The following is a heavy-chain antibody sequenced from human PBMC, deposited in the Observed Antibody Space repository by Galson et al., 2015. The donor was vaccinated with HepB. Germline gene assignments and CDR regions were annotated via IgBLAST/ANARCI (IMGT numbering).Heavy chain of an antibody. CDR3: AKEGILLWRYGMDV. V-gene: IGHV3-23*01. CDR1: GFTFNNYV. Sequence: SLRLSCAASGFTFNNYVMSWVRQAPGKGLEWVSSISGGVCTTYYGDSVKGRFSMSRDNSRTTLYLQMNSLRVEDTAIYYCAKEGILLWRYGMDVWGQGTTVTVSS. D-gene: IGHD3-10*01. CDR2: ISGGVCTT. J-gene: IGHJ6*02.